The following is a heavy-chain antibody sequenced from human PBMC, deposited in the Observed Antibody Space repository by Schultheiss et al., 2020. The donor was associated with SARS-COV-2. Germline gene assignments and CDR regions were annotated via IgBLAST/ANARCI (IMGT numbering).Heavy chain of an antibody. V-gene: IGHV4-39*01. J-gene: IGHJ4*02. D-gene: IGHD2-21*01. CDR3: AGLSDSTLFDY. CDR2: IYYSGST. CDR1: GGSISSSSYY. Sequence: SETLSLTCTVSGGSISSSSYYWGWIRQPPGKGLEWIGSIYYSGSTYYNPSLKSRVTISVDTSKNQFSLKLSSVTAADTAVYYCAGLSDSTLFDYWGQGTLVTVSS.